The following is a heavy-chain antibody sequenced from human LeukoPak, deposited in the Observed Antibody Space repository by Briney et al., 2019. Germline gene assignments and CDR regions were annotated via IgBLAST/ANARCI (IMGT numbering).Heavy chain of an antibody. CDR1: GFSFSEHS. CDR3: ARDRDWSFDY. V-gene: IGHV3-48*04. CDR2: IRGSSSAT. Sequence: GGSLRLSCPASGFSFSEHSMNWVRQAPGKGLEWVSNIRGSSSATNYADSVKGRFTISRDNAKNSLYLEMSSLRAEDTAVYYCARDRDWSFDYWGLGTLVSVSS. J-gene: IGHJ4*02. D-gene: IGHD3-9*01.